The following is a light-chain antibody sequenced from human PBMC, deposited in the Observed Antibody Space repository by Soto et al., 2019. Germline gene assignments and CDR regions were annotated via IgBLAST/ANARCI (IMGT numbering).Light chain of an antibody. CDR2: TAS. CDR3: QQYGSSPIT. CDR1: HVVSSSY. Sequence: ELVFPPSPGTPSFSPGERAPLSSRASHVVSSSYLAWYKHKRGQAPRLVIYTASSRATGIPDRFSGSGSGNDFSLTISRLEHEDFEVYYCQQYGSSPITCGQGTQGDIK. V-gene: IGKV3-20*01. J-gene: IGKJ1*01.